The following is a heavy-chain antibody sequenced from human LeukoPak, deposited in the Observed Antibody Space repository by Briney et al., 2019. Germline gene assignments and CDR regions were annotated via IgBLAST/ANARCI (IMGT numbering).Heavy chain of an antibody. Sequence: SETLSLTCSVPGDSIISYYYSWIRLPPGKGLEWIGYISHSGSTTYNPSLKSRVTISRDMSQNHFSLELTSVTAADTAVYYCARGHFVWGTSRPETFEYWGQGILVTVSS. J-gene: IGHJ4*02. CDR1: GDSIISYY. V-gene: IGHV4-59*01. CDR2: ISHSGST. CDR3: ARGHFVWGTSRPETFEY. D-gene: IGHD3-16*01.